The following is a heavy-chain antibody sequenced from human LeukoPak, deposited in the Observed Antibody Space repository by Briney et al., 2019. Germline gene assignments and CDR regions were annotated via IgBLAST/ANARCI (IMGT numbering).Heavy chain of an antibody. D-gene: IGHD3-3*01. Sequence: PGGSLRLSCAASGFTFSSYAMHWVRQAPGKGLEWVAVISYDGSNKYYADSVKGRFTNSRDNSKNTLYLQMNSLRAEDTAVYYCARATPYYDFWSGYLEYWGQGTLVTVSS. CDR1: GFTFSSYA. CDR3: ARATPYYDFWSGYLEY. J-gene: IGHJ4*02. V-gene: IGHV3-30*04. CDR2: ISYDGSNK.